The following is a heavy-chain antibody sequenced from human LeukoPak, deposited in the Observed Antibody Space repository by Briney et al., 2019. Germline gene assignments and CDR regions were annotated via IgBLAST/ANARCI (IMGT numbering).Heavy chain of an antibody. D-gene: IGHD6-13*01. V-gene: IGHV4-59*01. J-gene: IGHJ4*02. CDR1: GGSISTYY. Sequence: PSGTLSLTCALSGGSISTYYWSWIRQPPGKGLEWFGSIHYSGSTNYNSSLKSRITMSVAKSKNQFSLKLSSVTAADTAVYYCARYDSSWDSLDYWGQGTLVTVSS. CDR3: ARYDSSWDSLDY. CDR2: IHYSGST.